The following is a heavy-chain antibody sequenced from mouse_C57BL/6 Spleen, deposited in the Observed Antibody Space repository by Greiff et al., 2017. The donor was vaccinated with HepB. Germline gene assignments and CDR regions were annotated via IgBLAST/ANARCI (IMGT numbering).Heavy chain of an antibody. CDR2: IDPSDSYT. CDR3: ARKGNYSNPWFAY. D-gene: IGHD2-5*01. V-gene: IGHV1-69*01. Sequence: QVQLQQSGAELVMPGASVKLSCKASGYTFTSYWMHWVKQRPGQGLEWIGEIDPSDSYTNYNQKFKGKSTLTVDKSSSTAYMQLSSLTSEDSAVYYCARKGNYSNPWFAYWGQGTLVTVSA. CDR1: GYTFTSYW. J-gene: IGHJ3*01.